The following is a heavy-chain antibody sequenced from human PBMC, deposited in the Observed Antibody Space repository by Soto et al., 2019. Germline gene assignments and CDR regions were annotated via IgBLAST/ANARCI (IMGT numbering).Heavy chain of an antibody. CDR2: IKVDSGYT. Sequence: QLQLVQSAAEVKKPGASVRVSCKAYGYPFIKYGISWIRQAPEQGLEWMGWIKVDSGYTNYAQKFQGRVTMTADTSSDTAFMELRSLRLDDTAVYFCATSYDTGLAPGGQGTLVSVSS. CDR3: ATSYDTGLAP. CDR1: GYPFIKYG. J-gene: IGHJ5*02. D-gene: IGHD3-9*01. V-gene: IGHV1-18*04.